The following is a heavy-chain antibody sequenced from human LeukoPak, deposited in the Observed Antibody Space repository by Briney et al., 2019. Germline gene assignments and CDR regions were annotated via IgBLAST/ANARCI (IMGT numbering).Heavy chain of an antibody. CDR3: ARHMDTAMADAFDI. D-gene: IGHD5-18*01. Sequence: SETLSLTCAVYGGSFSGYYWSWIRPRPGKGREWSGEINHSGSTNYNPSLKSRVTISVDTSKNQFSLKLSSVTAADTAVYYCARHMDTAMADAFDIWGQGTMVTVSS. V-gene: IGHV4-34*01. CDR2: INHSGST. J-gene: IGHJ3*02. CDR1: GGSFSGYY.